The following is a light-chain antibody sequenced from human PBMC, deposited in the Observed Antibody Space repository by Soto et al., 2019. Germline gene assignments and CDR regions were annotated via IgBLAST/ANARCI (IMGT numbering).Light chain of an antibody. CDR2: DNN. Sequence: QSVLTQPPSVSAAPGKKVTISCSGSSSNIGNNYVSWYQQLPGTAPKLLIYDNNKRPSGIPDRFSGSKSGTSGTLDITGLQTGDEADYYCATWDGSLPAEVFGGGTKLTGL. CDR1: SSNIGNNY. V-gene: IGLV1-51*01. CDR3: ATWDGSLPAEV. J-gene: IGLJ2*01.